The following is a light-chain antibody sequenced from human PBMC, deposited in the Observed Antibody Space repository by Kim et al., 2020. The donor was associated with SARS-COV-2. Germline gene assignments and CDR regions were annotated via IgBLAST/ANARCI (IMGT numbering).Light chain of an antibody. V-gene: IGLV1-40*01. J-gene: IGLJ1*01. CDR2: ANT. CDR1: SSNTGEGYE. Sequence: RMPIASTGNSSNTGEGYEVHWYQQLPGAAPKLVIYANTNRPSGIPDRCSCSKSGTSASLAITGLLAADEADYYCQSYDSGLVGSVFGTGTKVTVL. CDR3: QSYDSGLVGSV.